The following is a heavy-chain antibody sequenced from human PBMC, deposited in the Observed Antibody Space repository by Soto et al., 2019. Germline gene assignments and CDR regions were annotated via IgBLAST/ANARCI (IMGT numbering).Heavy chain of an antibody. D-gene: IGHD5-18*01. CDR2: ISGSGGST. CDR1: GFTFSSYA. V-gene: IGHV3-23*01. CDR3: AKKQAGYSYGTNWFDP. J-gene: IGHJ5*02. Sequence: GGSLRLSCAASGFTFSSYAMSWVRQAPGKGLEWVSAISGSGGSTYYADSVKGRFTISRDNSKNTLYLQMNSLRAEDTAVYYCAKKQAGYSYGTNWFDPWGQGTLVTVSS.